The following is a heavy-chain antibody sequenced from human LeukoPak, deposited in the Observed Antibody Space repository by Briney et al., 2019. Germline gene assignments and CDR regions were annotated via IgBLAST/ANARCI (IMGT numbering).Heavy chain of an antibody. D-gene: IGHD6-13*01. CDR1: GGSISTYY. Sequence: SETLSLTCTVSGGSISTYYWSWIRQPPGKGLEWIGYIYYSGSTKYNPSLRSRVTISADTSKNQFSLKLSSVTAADTAVYYCARHLRGEQQLSGFDYWGQGTPVTVSS. CDR2: IYYSGST. CDR3: ARHLRGEQQLSGFDY. V-gene: IGHV4-59*08. J-gene: IGHJ4*02.